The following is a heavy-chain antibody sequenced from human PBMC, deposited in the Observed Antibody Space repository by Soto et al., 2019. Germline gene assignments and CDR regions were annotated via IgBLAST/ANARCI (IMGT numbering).Heavy chain of an antibody. CDR1: GYSFTTYW. CDR2: IYPGDSDI. J-gene: IGHJ4*02. V-gene: IGHV5-51*01. CDR3: ARQAYHYDTNSFGY. D-gene: IGHD3-22*01. Sequence: PGESLKISCKGSGYSFTTYWIGWVRQMPGKGLEWMGVIYPGDSDIRFSPSFQGQVTISADMSLSTAYLPWSSLRVSDTAMYYCARQAYHYDTNSFGYWGQGTPVTVSS.